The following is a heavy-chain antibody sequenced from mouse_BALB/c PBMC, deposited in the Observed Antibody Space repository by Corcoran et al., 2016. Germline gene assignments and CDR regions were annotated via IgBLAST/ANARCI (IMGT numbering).Heavy chain of an antibody. V-gene: IGHV1-9*01. J-gene: IGHJ3*01. CDR3: ASYYGSSYWFAY. D-gene: IGHD1-1*01. Sequence: QVQLQQSGAELMKPGASVKISCKATGYTFSSYGIEWVKQRPGQGLEWIGEILPGSGSTNYNEKFKGKATFTADKSSNTAYMQLSSLTSEDSAVYYCASYYGSSYWFAYWGQGTLVTVSA. CDR2: ILPGSGST. CDR1: GYTFSSYG.